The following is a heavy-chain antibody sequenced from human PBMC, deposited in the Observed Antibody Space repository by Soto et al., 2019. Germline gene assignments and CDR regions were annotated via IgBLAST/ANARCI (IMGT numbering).Heavy chain of an antibody. J-gene: IGHJ4*02. CDR2: VYYSGTT. D-gene: IGHD2-21*02. V-gene: IGHV4-31*03. Sequence: QVQLQESGPGLVKASQTLSVTCTVSGDSINRGGYYWIWIRQFPGKGLEWIGSVYYSGTTSYNPSGESRAAISVDTSMKHFSLKLSSVTAADTAVYYCARGGVVVTALRFDYWGQGTLVTVSS. CDR1: GDSINRGGYY. CDR3: ARGGVVVTALRFDY.